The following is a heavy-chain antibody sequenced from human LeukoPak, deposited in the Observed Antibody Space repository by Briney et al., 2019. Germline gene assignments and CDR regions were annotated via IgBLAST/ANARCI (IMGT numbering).Heavy chain of an antibody. D-gene: IGHD1-26*01. CDR3: RPLWGGWVGAMDS. J-gene: IGHJ3*02. Sequence: GAPLQISCKGSGFYFPGYWIAWVRQLPGKALEWMGIIYSSDSATSYSPSLQGQVTISADKSISTAYLQCTTLKPTKTALHDFRPLWGGWVGAMDSGGQGTMVTVS. CDR2: IYSSDSAT. V-gene: IGHV5-51*01. CDR1: GFYFPGYW.